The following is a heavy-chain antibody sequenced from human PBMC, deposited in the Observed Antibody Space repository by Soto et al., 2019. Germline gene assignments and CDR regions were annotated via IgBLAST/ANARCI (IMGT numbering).Heavy chain of an antibody. Sequence: AALKVSCKPSGCTFTSYGIICVRHSPGQGLELMGWVSAYNGNTNYAQNLQGRVTMTTDTSTSTAYMELRSLRSDDTAVYYCAFHSSGWYNWFEPWGQGTLVTVSS. CDR2: VSAYNGNT. D-gene: IGHD6-19*01. V-gene: IGHV1-18*01. J-gene: IGHJ5*02. CDR3: AFHSSGWYNWFEP. CDR1: GCTFTSYG.